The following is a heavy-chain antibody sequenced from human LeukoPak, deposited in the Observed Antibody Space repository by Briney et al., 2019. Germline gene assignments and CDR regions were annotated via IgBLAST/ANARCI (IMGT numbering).Heavy chain of an antibody. D-gene: IGHD2-2*01. CDR2: INPMSGST. CDR1: GYTFTGYY. V-gene: IGHV1-2*02. J-gene: IGHJ4*02. Sequence: ASVKVSCKASGYTFTGYYIQWVRQAPGQGLEWLAWINPMSGSTKFAQKFQGGVTVTTDTSISTAYMELTSLRSDDTAVYYCARDSDCSSTGCPFGYWGQGTLVTVSS. CDR3: ARDSDCSSTGCPFGY.